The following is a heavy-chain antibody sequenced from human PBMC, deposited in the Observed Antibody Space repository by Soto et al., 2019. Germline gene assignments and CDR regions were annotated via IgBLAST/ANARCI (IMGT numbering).Heavy chain of an antibody. CDR3: TSPDCCKGYYYYYGMDV. J-gene: IGHJ6*02. D-gene: IGHD2-21*02. V-gene: IGHV3-73*02. CDR2: IRSKANSYAT. Sequence: EVQLVESGGGLVQPGGSLKLSCAASGFTFSGSAMHWVRQASGKGLEWVGRIRSKANSYATAYAASVKGRFTISRDDTKNTAYQQMNSLKTEDTAVYYWTSPDCCKGYYYYYGMDVWGQGTTVTVSS. CDR1: GFTFSGSA.